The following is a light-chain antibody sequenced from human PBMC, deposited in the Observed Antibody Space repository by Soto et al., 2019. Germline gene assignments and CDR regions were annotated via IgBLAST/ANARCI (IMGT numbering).Light chain of an antibody. J-gene: IGLJ1*01. CDR1: SSNIGSNT. V-gene: IGLV1-44*01. Sequence: QAVVTQPPSVSETPGQRVTISCCGSSSNIGSNTVNWYRQLPETAPKLLIYSNTQRPSGVPDRFSGSKSGTSASLAISGLQSEDEADYYCAVWDDSLNGCVFGTGTKVTVL. CDR3: AVWDDSLNGCV. CDR2: SNT.